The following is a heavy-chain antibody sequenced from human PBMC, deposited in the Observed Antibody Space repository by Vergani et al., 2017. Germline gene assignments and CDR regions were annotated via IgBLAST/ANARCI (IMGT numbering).Heavy chain of an antibody. J-gene: IGHJ4*02. CDR1: GGSISSSSYY. Sequence: QLQLQESGPGLVKPSETLSLTCTVSGGSISSSSYYWGWIRQPPGKGLEWIGSIYHSGSTYYNPSLKRRVTISVDRSKNQFSLKRRSVTAADTAVYYCARAGPRYSSSWYYFDYWGQGTLVTVSS. CDR3: ARAGPRYSSSWYYFDY. V-gene: IGHV4-39*07. CDR2: IYHSGST. D-gene: IGHD6-13*01.